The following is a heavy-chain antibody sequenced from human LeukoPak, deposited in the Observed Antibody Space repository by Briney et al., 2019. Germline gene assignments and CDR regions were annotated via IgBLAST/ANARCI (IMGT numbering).Heavy chain of an antibody. D-gene: IGHD6-19*01. CDR3: ARELVDAVAEACDI. Sequence: ASVTVSCKASGYTFTAYYIHWVRQAPGQRVEWMGWINPNSGVTKYAQKFQDRVTMTRDTSINTAYMELTSLRSDDTAVYYCARELVDAVAEACDIWGQGTMVIVSS. CDR2: INPNSGVT. J-gene: IGHJ3*02. CDR1: GYTFTAYY. V-gene: IGHV1-2*02.